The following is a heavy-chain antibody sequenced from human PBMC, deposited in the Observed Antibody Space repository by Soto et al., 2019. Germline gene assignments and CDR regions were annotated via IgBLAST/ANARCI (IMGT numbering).Heavy chain of an antibody. Sequence: ASVNVSCKASGYSFTHYAIHWVRQAPGQRLEWMGWINAGNGNTKYSQTFQGRVSFTRDTSASAVYMELTSLTSEDTAVYFCASSSTWGWAHYQFATEAWGKGTTVTVSP. CDR1: GYSFTHYA. V-gene: IGHV1-3*01. CDR2: INAGNGNT. CDR3: ASSSTWGWAHYQFATEA. J-gene: IGHJ6*04. D-gene: IGHD6-13*01.